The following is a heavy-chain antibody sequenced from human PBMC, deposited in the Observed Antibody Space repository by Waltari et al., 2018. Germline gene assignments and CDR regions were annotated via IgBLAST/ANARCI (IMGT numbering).Heavy chain of an antibody. CDR3: ARDLHSSSSRNY. V-gene: IGHV3-33*01. J-gene: IGHJ4*02. Sequence: QVQLVESGGGVVQPGRSLRLSCAASGFTFSSYGMHWVRQAPGKGLEWVAVIWYDGSNKYYADSVKGRFTISRDNSKNTLYLQMNSLRAEDTAVYYCARDLHSSSSRNYWGQGTLVTVSS. D-gene: IGHD6-13*01. CDR1: GFTFSSYG. CDR2: IWYDGSNK.